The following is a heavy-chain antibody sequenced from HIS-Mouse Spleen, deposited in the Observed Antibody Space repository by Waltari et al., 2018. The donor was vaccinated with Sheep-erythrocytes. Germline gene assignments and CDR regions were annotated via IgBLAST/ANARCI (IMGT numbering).Heavy chain of an antibody. Sequence: LSCAASGFTFSSYAMHWVRQAPGKGLKWVAVISYDGSNKYYADSVKGRFTISRDNSKNTLYLQMNSLRAEDTAVYYCARANYYGSGSYSTSDYWGQGTLVTVSS. V-gene: IGHV3-30*04. CDR3: ARANYYGSGSYSTSDY. D-gene: IGHD3-10*01. CDR1: GFTFSSYA. J-gene: IGHJ4*02. CDR2: ISYDGSNK.